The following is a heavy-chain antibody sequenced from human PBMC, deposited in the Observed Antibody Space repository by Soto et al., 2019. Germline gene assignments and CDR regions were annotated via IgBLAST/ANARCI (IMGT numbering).Heavy chain of an antibody. CDR3: ARVQGSGSYYNGYGMDV. CDR2: INHSGST. J-gene: IGHJ6*02. Sequence: KASETLSLTCAVYGGSFSGYYWSWICQPPGKGLEWIGEINHSGSTNYNPSLKSRVIISVDTSKNQFSLKLSSVTAADTAVYYCARVQGSGSYYNGYGMDVWGQGTTVTVSS. D-gene: IGHD3-10*01. CDR1: GGSFSGYY. V-gene: IGHV4-34*01.